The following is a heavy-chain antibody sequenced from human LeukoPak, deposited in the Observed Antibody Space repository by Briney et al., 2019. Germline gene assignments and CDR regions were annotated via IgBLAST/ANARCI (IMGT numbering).Heavy chain of an antibody. CDR2: ISAYNGNT. V-gene: IGHV1-18*01. D-gene: IGHD6-6*01. CDR1: GYTFTSYG. Sequence: ASVKVSCKASGYTFTSYGISWVRQAPGQGLEWMGWISAYNGNTNYAQKLQGRVTTTTDTSTSTAYMELRSLRSDDTAVYYCARSPRSSSRNAFDIWGQGTMVTVSS. CDR3: ARSPRSSSRNAFDI. J-gene: IGHJ3*02.